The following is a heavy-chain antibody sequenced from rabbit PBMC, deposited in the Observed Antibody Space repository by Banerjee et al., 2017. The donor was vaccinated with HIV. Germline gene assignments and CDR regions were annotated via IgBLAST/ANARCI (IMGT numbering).Heavy chain of an antibody. J-gene: IGHJ4*01. Sequence: QEQLEESGGDLVQPEGSLTLTCTASGFDFSNNAMCWVRQAPGKGLELIACIYTNSGNTWYASWVNGRFTISRSTSLNTVDLEMTSLTAADTATYFCARDLAGVIGWNFGLWGQGTLVTVS. D-gene: IGHD4-1*01. CDR3: ARDLAGVIGWNFGL. CDR2: IYTNSGNT. V-gene: IGHV1S47*01. CDR1: GFDFSNNA.